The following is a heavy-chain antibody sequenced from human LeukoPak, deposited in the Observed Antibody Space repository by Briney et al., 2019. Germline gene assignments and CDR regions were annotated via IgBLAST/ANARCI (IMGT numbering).Heavy chain of an antibody. Sequence: GGSLRLSCAASGFTFSSYSMNWVRQAPGKGLEWVSSIGSSSSYIYYADSVKGRFTISRDNAKNSLYLQMNSLRAEDTAVYYCARVGGYSSSSGYWGQGTLVTVSS. D-gene: IGHD6-13*01. CDR1: GFTFSSYS. CDR3: ARVGGYSSSSGY. V-gene: IGHV3-21*01. J-gene: IGHJ4*02. CDR2: IGSSSSYI.